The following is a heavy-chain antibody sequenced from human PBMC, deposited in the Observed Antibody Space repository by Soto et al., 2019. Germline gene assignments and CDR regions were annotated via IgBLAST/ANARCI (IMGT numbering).Heavy chain of an antibody. CDR2: IIPIFGTA. CDR1: GGTFSSYA. V-gene: IGHV1-69*12. D-gene: IGHD3-22*01. CDR3: ARDLTYCDSSGYYFPREADY. Sequence: QVQLVQSGAEVKKPGSSVKVSCKASGGTFSSYAISWVRQAPGQGLEWMGGIIPIFGTANYAQKFQGRVTVHAYESTIQAYMELSSLGSEDTAVYYCARDLTYCDSSGYYFPREADYWGQGTLVTVSS. J-gene: IGHJ4*02.